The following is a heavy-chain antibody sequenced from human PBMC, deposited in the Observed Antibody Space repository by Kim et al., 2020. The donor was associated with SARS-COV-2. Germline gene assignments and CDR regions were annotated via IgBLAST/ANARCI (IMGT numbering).Heavy chain of an antibody. CDR3: ARSEGHSSWHQFDH. CDR1: GDSISYYY. CDR2: IYYSGST. Sequence: SETLSLTCTVSGDSISYYYCSWIRQPPGKGLEWIGYIYYSGSTNYNPSLKSRVTISVDTSKNQFSLELTSVTAADTAVYYCARSEGHSSWHQFDHWGQG. D-gene: IGHD6-13*01. J-gene: IGHJ4*02. V-gene: IGHV4-59*01.